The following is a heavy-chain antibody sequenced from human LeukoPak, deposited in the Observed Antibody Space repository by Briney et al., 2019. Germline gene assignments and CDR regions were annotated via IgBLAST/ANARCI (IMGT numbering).Heavy chain of an antibody. CDR1: GGSISSYY. V-gene: IGHV4-4*07. CDR3: ARDRYYYDSSSYFSAFDT. Sequence: SETLSLTCTVSGGSISSYYWSWIRQPAGKGLEWIGRIYTSGSTNYNPSLKRRVTMSVDTSKKQFSLKLSSATAADTAVYYCARDRYYYDSSSYFSAFDTWGQGTMVTVSS. CDR2: IYTSGST. D-gene: IGHD3-22*01. J-gene: IGHJ3*02.